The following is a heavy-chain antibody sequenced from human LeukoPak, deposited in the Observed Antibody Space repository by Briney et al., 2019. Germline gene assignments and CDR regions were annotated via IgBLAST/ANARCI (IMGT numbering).Heavy chain of an antibody. J-gene: IGHJ4*02. CDR2: IYYSGST. CDR3: ARRYCSGGSCYSAQLDY. Sequence: PSETLSLTCTVSGYSISSGYYWGWIRQPPGKGLEWIGSIYYSGSTYYNPSLKSRVTISVDTSKNQFSLKLSSVTAADTAVYYCARRYCSGGSCYSAQLDYWGQGTLVTVSS. V-gene: IGHV4-38-2*02. D-gene: IGHD2-15*01. CDR1: GYSISSGYY.